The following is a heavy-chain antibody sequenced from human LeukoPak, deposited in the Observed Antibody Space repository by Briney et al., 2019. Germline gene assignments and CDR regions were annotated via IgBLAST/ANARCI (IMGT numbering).Heavy chain of an antibody. V-gene: IGHV3-30-3*01. J-gene: IGHJ6*02. CDR1: GFTFSSYA. CDR2: ISYDGSNK. CDR3: ARAMVRGVNNYYYGMDV. D-gene: IGHD3-10*01. Sequence: GGSLRLSGAASGFTFSSYAMHWVRQAPGKGLEWLAVISYDGSNKYYADSVKGRFTISRDNSKNTLYLQMNSLRAEDTAVYYCARAMVRGVNNYYYGMDVWGQGTTVTVSS.